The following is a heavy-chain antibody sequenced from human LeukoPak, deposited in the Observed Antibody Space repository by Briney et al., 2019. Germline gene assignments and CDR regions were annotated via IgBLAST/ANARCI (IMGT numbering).Heavy chain of an antibody. V-gene: IGHV3-30*04. CDR1: GFTFSSYA. CDR3: ARDSYDFWSGYYYYYYMDV. CDR2: ISYDVSNK. D-gene: IGHD3-3*01. Sequence: GGSLRLSCAASGFTFSSYAMHWVRQAPGKGLEWVAVISYDVSNKYYADSVKGRFTISRDNSKNTLYLQMNSLRAEDTAVYYCARDSYDFWSGYYYYYYMDVWGKGTTVTVSS. J-gene: IGHJ6*03.